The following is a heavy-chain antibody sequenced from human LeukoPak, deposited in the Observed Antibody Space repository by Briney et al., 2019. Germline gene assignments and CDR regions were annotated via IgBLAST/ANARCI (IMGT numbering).Heavy chain of an antibody. J-gene: IGHJ4*02. V-gene: IGHV3-11*01. CDR1: GFNFSDHY. CDR2: ISNRGYSK. Sequence: GGSLRLSCAVSGFNFSDHYITWIRQAPGRGLEWVSYISNRGYSKYYADSVKGRFTISRDNSNNSLYLQMNSLRAEDTAVYFCARSKRTYDYWGQGTLVTVSS. CDR3: ARSKRTYDY.